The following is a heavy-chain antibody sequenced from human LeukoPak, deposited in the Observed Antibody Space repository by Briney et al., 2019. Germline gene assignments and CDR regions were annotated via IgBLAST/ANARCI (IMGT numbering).Heavy chain of an antibody. CDR1: GFTFSSYS. D-gene: IGHD3-16*01. V-gene: IGHV3-48*01. CDR3: ARGGGSGDFDY. Sequence: GGSLRLSCEASGFTFSSYSMNWVRQAPGKGLEWVSYISFSSATIHHADSVKGRFTVSRDNAKNSLYLQMNSLRAEDTAVYYCARGGGSGDFDYWGQGTLVTVSS. J-gene: IGHJ4*02. CDR2: ISFSSATI.